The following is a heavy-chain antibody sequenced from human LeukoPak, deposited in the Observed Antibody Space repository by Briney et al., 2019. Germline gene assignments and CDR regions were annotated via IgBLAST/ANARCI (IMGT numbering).Heavy chain of an antibody. CDR2: IKQDGSEK. V-gene: IGHV3-7*04. D-gene: IGHD3-10*01. Sequence: GGSLRLSCAASGFTFSSYWMSWVPQAPGKGLEWVANIKQDGSEKFYVDSVKGRFTISRDNAKSSLYLQMNSLRAEDTAVYFCVRESVYGSRSYYSYWGQGTLVTVSS. J-gene: IGHJ4*02. CDR3: VRESVYGSRSYYSY. CDR1: GFTFSSYW.